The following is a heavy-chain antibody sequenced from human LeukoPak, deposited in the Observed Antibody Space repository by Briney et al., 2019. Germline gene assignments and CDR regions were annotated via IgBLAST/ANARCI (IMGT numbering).Heavy chain of an antibody. J-gene: IGHJ3*02. CDR1: GDSISSGTYS. Sequence: SETLSLTCAVSGDSISSGTYSWSWIRQPPGKGLEWIGYIYYSGTTYYNPSLKSRVIISVDTSKTQFSLKLSSVTTADTAVYFCARRLTMMEGDRAHDVFDIWGQGTMVTASS. D-gene: IGHD3-22*01. CDR3: ARRLTMMEGDRAHDVFDI. CDR2: IYYSGTT. V-gene: IGHV4-30-4*07.